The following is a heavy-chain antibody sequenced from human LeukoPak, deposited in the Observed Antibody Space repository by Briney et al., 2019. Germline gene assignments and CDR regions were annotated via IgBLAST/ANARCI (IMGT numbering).Heavy chain of an antibody. J-gene: IGHJ3*02. V-gene: IGHV3-7*05. CDR2: IRHDGSEK. D-gene: IGHD3-10*01. CDR3: ARDGMGVIKAFDI. Sequence: GGSLRLSCAASGFTFSSYWMSWVRRAPGKGREGGANIRHDGSEKYFVDSVKGRFTISRDNAKNSLYLQMNSLRAEETAVYYCARDGMGVIKAFDIWGQGTMVTVSS. CDR1: GFTFSSYW.